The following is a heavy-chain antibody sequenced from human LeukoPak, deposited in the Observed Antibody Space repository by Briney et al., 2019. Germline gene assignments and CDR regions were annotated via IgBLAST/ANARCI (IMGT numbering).Heavy chain of an antibody. CDR3: ARVSFSNGDHTN. Sequence: PSETLSLTCTVSGGSISSGSCYWSWIRQPPGKPPGKGLEWIGYIFYSGSAHYNPSLKSRVSMSVDTSKEQFSLKLTSVTAADTAMYYCARVSFSNGDHTNWGQGTLVIVSS. V-gene: IGHV4-30-4*08. D-gene: IGHD4-17*01. CDR1: GGSISSGSCY. J-gene: IGHJ4*02. CDR2: IFYSGSA.